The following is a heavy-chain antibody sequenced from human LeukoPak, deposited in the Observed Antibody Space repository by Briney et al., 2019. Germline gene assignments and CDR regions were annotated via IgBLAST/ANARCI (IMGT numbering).Heavy chain of an antibody. J-gene: IGHJ4*02. D-gene: IGHD6-6*01. V-gene: IGHV3-23*01. CDR2: ISGSGGST. Sequence: GGSRRLSCAASGFTFSSYAMSWVRQAPGKGLEWVSGISGSGGSTYYAGSVKGRFTISRYNSKNTLYLQMKSLRAEDTAVYYCAKDEYTTSPVTFDYWGQGTLVTVSS. CDR1: GFTFSSYA. CDR3: AKDEYTTSPVTFDY.